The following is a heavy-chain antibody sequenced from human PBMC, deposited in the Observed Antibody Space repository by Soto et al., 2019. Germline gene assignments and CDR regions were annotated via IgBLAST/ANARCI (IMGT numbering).Heavy chain of an antibody. D-gene: IGHD6-13*01. CDR2: IYHSGST. CDR1: GYSISSGYY. CDR3: ARDMTLSIAAAGSFDY. Sequence: SETLSLTCAVSGYSISSGYYWGWIRQPPGKGLEWIGSIYHSGSTYYNPSLKSRVTISVDTSKDQFSLKLSSVTATDTAVYYCARDMTLSIAAAGSFDYWGQGTLVTVSS. J-gene: IGHJ4*02. V-gene: IGHV4-38-2*02.